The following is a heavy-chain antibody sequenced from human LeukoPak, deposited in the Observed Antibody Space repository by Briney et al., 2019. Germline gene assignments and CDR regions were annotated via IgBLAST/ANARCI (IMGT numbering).Heavy chain of an antibody. CDR2: INHSGST. D-gene: IGHD2-2*01. V-gene: IGHV4-34*01. Sequence: PSETLSLTCAVYGGSFSGYYWSWIRQPPGKGLEWIGEINHSGSTNYNPSLKSRVTISVDTSKNQFSLKLSSVTAADTAVYYCARGGNCSSTSCYVDYWGQGTLVAVSS. J-gene: IGHJ4*02. CDR1: GGSFSGYY. CDR3: ARGGNCSSTSCYVDY.